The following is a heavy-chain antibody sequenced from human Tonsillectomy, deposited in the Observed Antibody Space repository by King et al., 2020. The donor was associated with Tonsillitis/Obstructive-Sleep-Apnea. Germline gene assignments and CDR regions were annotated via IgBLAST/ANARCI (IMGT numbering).Heavy chain of an antibody. Sequence: QLVQSGGGVVQPGRSLRLSCAASGFTFSSYGMHWVRQAPGKGLEWVAVIWDDGINKYYADSVKGRFTNSRDNSKNTLYLQMNSLRAEDTAVYYCAKGGQMTTAIDYWGQGTLVTVSS. CDR2: IWDDGINK. J-gene: IGHJ4*02. V-gene: IGHV3-33*06. CDR1: GFTFSSYG. CDR3: AKGGQMTTAIDY. D-gene: IGHD4-17*01.